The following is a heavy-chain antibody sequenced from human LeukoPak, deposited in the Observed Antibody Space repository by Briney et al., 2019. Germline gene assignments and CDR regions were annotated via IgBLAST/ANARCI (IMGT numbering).Heavy chain of an antibody. Sequence: GGSLRLSCAASGFTFSNYAMRWVRQAPGKGLEWVSYISGTGDNTHYADSVKGRFTISRDNAKNSLYLQINSLRAEDTAVYYCARSSYSSSSSVWGQGTMVTVSS. CDR1: GFTFSNYA. CDR3: ARSSYSSSSSV. D-gene: IGHD6-6*01. V-gene: IGHV3-23*01. CDR2: ISGTGDNT. J-gene: IGHJ3*01.